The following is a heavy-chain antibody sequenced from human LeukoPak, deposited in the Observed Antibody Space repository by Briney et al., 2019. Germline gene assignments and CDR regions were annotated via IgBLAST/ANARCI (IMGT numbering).Heavy chain of an antibody. V-gene: IGHV3-7*01. J-gene: IGHJ5*02. Sequence: PGGSLRLSCAASGFTFSSYAMSWVRQAPGKGLEWVANIKQDGSEKYYVDSVKGRFTISRDNAKNSLYLQMNSLRAEDTAVYYCARVCDSSGYYYANWWFDPWGQGTLVTVSS. CDR3: ARVCDSSGYYYANWWFDP. CDR2: IKQDGSEK. CDR1: GFTFSSYA. D-gene: IGHD3-22*01.